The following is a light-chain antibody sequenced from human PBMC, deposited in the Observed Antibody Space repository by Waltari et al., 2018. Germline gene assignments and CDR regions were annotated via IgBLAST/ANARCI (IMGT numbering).Light chain of an antibody. V-gene: IGLV2-23*02. J-gene: IGLJ1*01. CDR1: STDVENYDL. Sequence: QSALTQPASVSGSPGQSITISCTGTSTDVENYDLVSWYQQHPGKAPKLMIYEVTKRPSGVSNRFSGAKSGNTASLTISGLQAEDEADYYCCSYEGSSTSYVFGTGTKVIVL. CDR2: EVT. CDR3: CSYEGSSTSYV.